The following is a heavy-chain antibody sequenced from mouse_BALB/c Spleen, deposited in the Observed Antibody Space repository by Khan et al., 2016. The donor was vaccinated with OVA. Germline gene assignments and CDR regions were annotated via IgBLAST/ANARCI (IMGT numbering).Heavy chain of an antibody. CDR3: ARGGYGGFAY. CDR2: ILPGSGST. CDR1: GYTFSSYW. V-gene: IGHV1-9*01. Sequence: QVRLQQSGAELMKPGASVKISCKATGYTFSSYWIEWVKQRPGHGLEWIGDILPGSGSTNYNDKFKGKGTFTAHTSSNTAYMQLSSLASEDSAVYYCARGGYGGFAYWGQGTLVTVSA. J-gene: IGHJ3*01. D-gene: IGHD2-2*01.